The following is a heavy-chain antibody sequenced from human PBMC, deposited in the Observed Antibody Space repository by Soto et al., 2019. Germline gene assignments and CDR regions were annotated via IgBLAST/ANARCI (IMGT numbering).Heavy chain of an antibody. V-gene: IGHV1-24*01. Sequence: SVKVSCKVSGYTLTELSMHWVRQAPGKGLEWMGGFDPEDGETIYAQKFQGRVTMTEDTSTDTAYMELSSLRSEDTAVYYCATPGYCSGGTCYKGDAAFDILGQWTILTL. CDR1: GYTLTELS. J-gene: IGHJ3*02. D-gene: IGHD2-15*01. CDR2: FDPEDGET. CDR3: ATPGYCSGGTCYKGDAAFDI.